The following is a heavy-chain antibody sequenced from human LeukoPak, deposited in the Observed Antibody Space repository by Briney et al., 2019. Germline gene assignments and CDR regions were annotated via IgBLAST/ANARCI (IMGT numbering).Heavy chain of an antibody. V-gene: IGHV3-20*04. CDR3: AKGGSIVATRQFDY. D-gene: IGHD5-12*01. Sequence: RPGGSLRLSCAASGFTFDDYGMSWVRQAPGKGLEWVSGINWNGGSTGYADSVKGRFTISRDDSKNTLYLQMNSLRAEDTAIYYCAKGGSIVATRQFDYWGQGTLVTVSS. CDR2: INWNGGST. CDR1: GFTFDDYG. J-gene: IGHJ4*02.